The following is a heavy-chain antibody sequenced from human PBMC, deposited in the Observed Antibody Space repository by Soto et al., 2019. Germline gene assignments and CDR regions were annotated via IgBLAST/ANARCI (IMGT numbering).Heavy chain of an antibody. CDR3: AKGDDILTGYYRGDY. D-gene: IGHD3-9*01. CDR2: ISGSGGST. CDR1: GFTFSSYA. V-gene: IGHV3-23*01. J-gene: IGHJ4*01. Sequence: GGSLRLSCAASGFTFSSYAMSWVRQAPGKGLEWVSAISGSGGSTYYADSVKGRFTISRDNSKNTLYLQMNSLRAEDTAVYYCAKGDDILTGYYRGDYWGQGTLVTVSS.